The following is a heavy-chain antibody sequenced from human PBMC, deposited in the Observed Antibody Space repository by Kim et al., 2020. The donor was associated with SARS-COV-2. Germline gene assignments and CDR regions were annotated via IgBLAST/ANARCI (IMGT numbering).Heavy chain of an antibody. Sequence: SVKVSCKASGGTFSSYAISWVRQAPGQGLEWMGRIIPILGIANYAQKFQGRVTITADKSTSTAYMELSSLRSEDTAVYYCAGYYYDSSGYYYYYGMDVWGQGTTVTVSS. D-gene: IGHD3-22*01. CDR1: GGTFSSYA. J-gene: IGHJ6*02. CDR2: IIPILGIA. CDR3: AGYYYDSSGYYYYYGMDV. V-gene: IGHV1-69*04.